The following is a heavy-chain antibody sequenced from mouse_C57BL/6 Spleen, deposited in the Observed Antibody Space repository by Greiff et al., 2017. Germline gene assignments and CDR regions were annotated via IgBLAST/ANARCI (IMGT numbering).Heavy chain of an antibody. J-gene: IGHJ2*01. CDR1: GFNIKDAY. CDR3: TTGDLITTVVAHFDY. V-gene: IGHV14-4*01. D-gene: IGHD1-1*01. Sequence: EVQLQQSGAELVRPGASVKLSCTASGFNIKDAYMHWVKQRPEQGLEWIGWIDPENGDTEYASKFQGKATITAETSSNTAYLQLSSLTSEDTAVYYCTTGDLITTVVAHFDYWGQGTTLTVSS. CDR2: IDPENGDT.